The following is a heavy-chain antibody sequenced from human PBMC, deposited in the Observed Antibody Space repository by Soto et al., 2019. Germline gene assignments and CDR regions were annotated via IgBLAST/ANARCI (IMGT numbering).Heavy chain of an antibody. CDR2: VKSKTDGGTT. Sequence: ESGGGLVKPGGSLRLSCAASGFTFSNAWMSWVRQAPGKGLEWVGHVKSKTDGGTTDYAASVTGRFTISRDDSKNMVYVQMNSLRTEDTAVYYCTTGGSLELLGYWGQGTLVTVSS. J-gene: IGHJ4*02. V-gene: IGHV3-15*01. CDR1: GFTFSNAW. CDR3: TTGGSLELLGY. D-gene: IGHD1-7*01.